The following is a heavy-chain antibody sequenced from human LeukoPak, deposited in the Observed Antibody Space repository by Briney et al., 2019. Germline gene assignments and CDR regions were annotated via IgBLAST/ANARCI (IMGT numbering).Heavy chain of an antibody. CDR3: ARDSPMVRGIRDLN. D-gene: IGHD3-10*01. CDR1: GFTFSSYW. J-gene: IGHJ4*02. Sequence: GGSLRLSCAASGFTFSSYWMSWVRQAPGKGLEWVANIKQDGSEKYYVDSVKGRFTISRDNAKNSLYLQMNSLRAEDTAVYYCARDSPMVRGIRDLNWGQGTLVTVSS. V-gene: IGHV3-7*01. CDR2: IKQDGSEK.